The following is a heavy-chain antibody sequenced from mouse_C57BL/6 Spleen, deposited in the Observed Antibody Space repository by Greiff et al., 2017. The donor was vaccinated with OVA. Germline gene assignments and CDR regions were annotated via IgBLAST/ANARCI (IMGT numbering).Heavy chain of an antibody. D-gene: IGHD2-5*01. Sequence: EVQVVESGGGLVKPGGSLKLSCAASGFTFSDYGMHWVRQAPEKGLEWVAYISSGSSTIYYADTVKGRFTIYRDNAKNTLFLQMTSLRSEDTAMYYCARGYSNSYFDYWGKGTTLTVSS. CDR2: ISSGSSTI. CDR3: ARGYSNSYFDY. J-gene: IGHJ2*01. V-gene: IGHV5-17*01. CDR1: GFTFSDYG.